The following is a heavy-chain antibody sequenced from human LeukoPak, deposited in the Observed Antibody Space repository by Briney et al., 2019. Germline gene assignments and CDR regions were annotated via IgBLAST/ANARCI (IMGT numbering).Heavy chain of an antibody. J-gene: IGHJ6*02. CDR1: GGSISSSRYY. V-gene: IGHV4-39*07. CDR3: ARDRRYYDTSGTVYYDAMDV. Sequence: SETLSLTCTVSGGSISSSRYYWGWIRQPPGKGLEWIGIIYYSGNTYYNPPLKSRVTISVDTSKNQFSLKLSSVTAADTAVYYCARDRRYYDTSGTVYYDAMDVWGQGTTVTVSS. CDR2: IYYSGNT. D-gene: IGHD3-22*01.